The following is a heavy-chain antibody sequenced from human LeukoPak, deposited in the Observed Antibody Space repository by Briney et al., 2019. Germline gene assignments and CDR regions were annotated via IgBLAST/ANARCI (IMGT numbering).Heavy chain of an antibody. CDR3: TRPSAYCGGDCYPSGDFDY. J-gene: IGHJ4*02. CDR2: IRSKANSYAT. V-gene: IGHV3-73*01. D-gene: IGHD2-21*02. CDR1: GFTFSGSA. Sequence: GGSLRLSCAASGFTFSGSAMHWVRQASGKGLEWVGRIRSKANSYATAYAASVKGRFTISRDDSKNTAYLQMNSLKTEDTAMYYCTRPSAYCGGDCYPSGDFDYWGQGTLVTVSS.